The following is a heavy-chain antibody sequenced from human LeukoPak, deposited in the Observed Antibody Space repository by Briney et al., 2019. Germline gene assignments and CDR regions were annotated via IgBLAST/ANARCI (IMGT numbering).Heavy chain of an antibody. CDR2: IKQDGSEK. Sequence: VGSLRLSCAASGFTFSNAWMSWVRQAPGKGLEWVANIKQDGSEKYYVDSVKGRFTISRDNAKNSMYLQMKSLRAEDTAVYYCASGPQQESLDGYYYYYYMDVWGKGTTVTVSS. D-gene: IGHD5-24*01. J-gene: IGHJ6*03. V-gene: IGHV3-7*01. CDR3: ASGPQQESLDGYYYYYYMDV. CDR1: GFTFSNAW.